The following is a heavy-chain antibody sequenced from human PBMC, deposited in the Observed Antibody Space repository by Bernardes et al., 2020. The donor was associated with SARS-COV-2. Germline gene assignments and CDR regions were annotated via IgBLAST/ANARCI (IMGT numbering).Heavy chain of an antibody. V-gene: IGHV4-34*12. D-gene: IGHD6-19*01. Sequence: SETLSLTCGVNGGSFEGYFWSWIRQSPTKGLEFIGEVIDTGSANYNPSLKRRVILSADKSNRQFSLNLSSLTAVDAGIYYCARRRIGVTVWFDAWGQGIKVTVSS. CDR3: ARRRIGVTVWFDA. CDR1: GGSFEGYF. CDR2: VIDTGSA. J-gene: IGHJ5*02.